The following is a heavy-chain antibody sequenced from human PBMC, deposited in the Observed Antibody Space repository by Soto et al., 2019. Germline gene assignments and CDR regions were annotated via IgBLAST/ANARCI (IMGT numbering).Heavy chain of an antibody. Sequence: PGGSLRLSCAASGFTFSSYWMRCVRQAPGKGLVGVANIKGDGSERQDVDCVKGRFIISRDNAKNSLFLQMNSLTVEDTAVYYCARDGCTSDSCDVYGMDVWGQGTTVTVSS. D-gene: IGHD2-2*01. CDR1: GFTFSSYW. V-gene: IGHV3-7*03. J-gene: IGHJ6*02. CDR2: IKGDGSER. CDR3: ARDGCTSDSCDVYGMDV.